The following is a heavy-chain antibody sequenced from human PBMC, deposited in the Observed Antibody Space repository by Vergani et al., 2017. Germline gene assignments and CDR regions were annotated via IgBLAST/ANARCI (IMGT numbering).Heavy chain of an antibody. CDR2: IWHDGGNK. CDR1: GFTFTNYA. D-gene: IGHD5-24*01. CDR3: ARDHRDYNNYPGTFDI. Sequence: VQLVESGGGLVQPGGSLRLSCVMSGFTFTNYAIFWVRQAPGKGLEWVSVIWHDGGNKHFADSVAGRFAISRDNAKSSLFLQMDSLRAEDTAVYYCARDHRDYNNYPGTFDIWGQGSMVTVSS. V-gene: IGHV3-33*01. J-gene: IGHJ3*02.